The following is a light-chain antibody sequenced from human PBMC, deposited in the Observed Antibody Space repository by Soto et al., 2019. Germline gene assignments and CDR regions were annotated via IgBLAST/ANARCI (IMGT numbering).Light chain of an antibody. Sequence: EIVMTQSPVTLSVSPGERTTLSCRASQSVSSNLAWYQQRPGQAPRLLIYDASTRATGIPSRFSGSGSGTEFTLTISSLQSEDFAVYYCQQYSHWPRTFGRGTKVDIK. CDR2: DAS. J-gene: IGKJ1*01. V-gene: IGKV3-15*01. CDR3: QQYSHWPRT. CDR1: QSVSSN.